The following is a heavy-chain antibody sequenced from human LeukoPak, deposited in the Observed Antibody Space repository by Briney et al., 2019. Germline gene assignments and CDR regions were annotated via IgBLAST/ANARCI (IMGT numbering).Heavy chain of an antibody. D-gene: IGHD2-15*01. Sequence: GGSLRLSCAASGFTVSSNYMCWVRQAPGKGLEWVSIIYSGGSTFYADSVKGRFTISRDNSKNTLYLQMNSLRAEDTAVYYCAKAPSSYCSGGSCRLDYWGQGTLVTVSS. V-gene: IGHV3-53*01. CDR1: GFTVSSNY. J-gene: IGHJ4*02. CDR2: IYSGGST. CDR3: AKAPSSYCSGGSCRLDY.